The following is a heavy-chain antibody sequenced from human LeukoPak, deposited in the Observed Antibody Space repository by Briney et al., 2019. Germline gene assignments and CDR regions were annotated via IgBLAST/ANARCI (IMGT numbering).Heavy chain of an antibody. CDR3: TRDGDYCSSTSCQPYYYYYYGMDV. Sequence: PGGSLRLSCAVSGITLSNYGMSWVRQAPGKGLEWVGFIRSKAYGGTTEYAASVKGRFTISRDDSKSIAYLQMNSLKTEDTAVYYCTRDGDYCSSTSCQPYYYYYYGMDVWGQGTTVTVSS. V-gene: IGHV3-49*04. D-gene: IGHD2-2*01. CDR2: IRSKAYGGTT. CDR1: GITLSNYG. J-gene: IGHJ6*02.